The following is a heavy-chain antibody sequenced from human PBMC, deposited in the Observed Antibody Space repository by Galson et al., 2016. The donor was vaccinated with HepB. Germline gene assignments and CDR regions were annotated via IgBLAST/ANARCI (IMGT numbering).Heavy chain of an antibody. V-gene: IGHV1-69*02. Sequence: SVKVSCKASGGTFSSYSISWVRQAPGQGLEWMGRIIPSLGLTNYAQNFQGRVTITADYMELSSLRSEDTALYYCARQSSGSLPLYYWGQGTLLTVPS. CDR1: GGTFSSYS. J-gene: IGHJ4*02. D-gene: IGHD1-26*01. CDR3: ARQSSGSLPLYY. CDR2: IIPSLGLT.